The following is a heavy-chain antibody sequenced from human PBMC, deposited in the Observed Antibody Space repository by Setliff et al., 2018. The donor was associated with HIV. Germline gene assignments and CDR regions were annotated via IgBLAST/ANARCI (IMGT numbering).Heavy chain of an antibody. CDR1: GGSFSGYF. D-gene: IGHD3-22*01. V-gene: IGHV4-34*01. CDR3: ARTGEYYYDHWYFDV. CDR2: INHSGTT. Sequence: PSETLSLTCAVSGGSFSGYFWSWIRQAPGKGPEWIGEINHSGTTNYSPSLKSRVSISIDTSKNKFFLKMTSVTAADTAVYYCARTGEYYYDHWYFDVWGRGTLVTVSS. J-gene: IGHJ2*01.